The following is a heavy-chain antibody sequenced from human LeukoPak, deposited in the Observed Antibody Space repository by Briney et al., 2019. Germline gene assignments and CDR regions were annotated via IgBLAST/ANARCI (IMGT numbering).Heavy chain of an antibody. CDR2: TNHSGST. J-gene: IGHJ4*02. Sequence: SETLSLTCAVYGGSFSGYYWSWIRQPPGKGLEWIGETNHSGSTNYNPSLKSRVTISVDTSKNQFSLKLSSVTAADTAVYYCASLSESSSRDYWGQGTLVTVSS. V-gene: IGHV4-34*01. D-gene: IGHD6-13*01. CDR3: ASLSESSSRDY. CDR1: GGSFSGYY.